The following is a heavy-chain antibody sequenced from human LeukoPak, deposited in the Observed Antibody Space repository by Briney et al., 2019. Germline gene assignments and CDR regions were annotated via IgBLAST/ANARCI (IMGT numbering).Heavy chain of an antibody. CDR2: INHRGST. CDR3: ARVEMATIYYFDY. V-gene: IGHV4-34*01. D-gene: IGHD5-24*01. Sequence: SETLSLTCAIYGGSFSGYYWSWIRQPPGKGLEWIGEINHRGSTNYNPSLKSRVTISVDTSKNQFSLKLNSVTAADTAVYYCARVEMATIYYFDYWGQGTLVIVSS. J-gene: IGHJ4*02. CDR1: GGSFSGYY.